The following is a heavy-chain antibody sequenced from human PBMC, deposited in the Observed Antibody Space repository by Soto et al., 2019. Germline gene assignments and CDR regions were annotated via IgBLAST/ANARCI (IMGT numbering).Heavy chain of an antibody. V-gene: IGHV3-64D*06. Sequence: GGSLRVFCSSSGFTFSIYAMHWVRQAPGKGVEYVSAISSNGGSTYYADSVKGRFTISRDNSKNTLYLQMSSLRAEDTAVYYCVKDRRYYDSSGYYYHAFDIWGQGTMVTVSS. CDR3: VKDRRYYDSSGYYYHAFDI. D-gene: IGHD3-22*01. CDR2: ISSNGGST. J-gene: IGHJ3*02. CDR1: GFTFSIYA.